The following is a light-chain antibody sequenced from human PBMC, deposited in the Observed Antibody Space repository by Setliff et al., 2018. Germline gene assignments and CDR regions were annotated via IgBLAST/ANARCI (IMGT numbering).Light chain of an antibody. CDR3: LLYSGATVL. CDR1: TGAVTTNHH. J-gene: IGLJ3*02. V-gene: IGLV7-43*01. CDR2: SST. Sequence: QAVVTQEPSVTVSPGGTITLTCASSTGAVTTNHHRNWVQQKPGQPPRQLIYSSTNKYFWTPARFSGSLLGGKAALTVSGAQPEDEATYYCLLYSGATVLFGGGTQRTVL.